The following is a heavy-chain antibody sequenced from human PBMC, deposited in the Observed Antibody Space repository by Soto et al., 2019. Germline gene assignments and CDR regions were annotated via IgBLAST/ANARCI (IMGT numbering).Heavy chain of an antibody. CDR3: ARDRYPIAVAGLDYYYGMDV. V-gene: IGHV4-59*01. CDR1: GGSISDYY. Sequence: SETLSLTCAVSGGSISDYYWSWIRQPPGKGLEWIGFIHYTGSTHYNPSLKSRVTISLDTSKNQFSLKLSSVTAADTAQYYCARDRYPIAVAGLDYYYGMDVWGQGTTVTVSS. D-gene: IGHD6-19*01. J-gene: IGHJ6*02. CDR2: IHYTGST.